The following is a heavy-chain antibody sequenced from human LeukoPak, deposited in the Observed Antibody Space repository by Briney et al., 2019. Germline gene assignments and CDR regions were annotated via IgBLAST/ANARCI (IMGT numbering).Heavy chain of an antibody. CDR1: GFTFSTHA. D-gene: IGHD3-3*01. CDR2: ISGSGGAT. V-gene: IGHV3-23*01. Sequence: GGSLRLSCTASGFTFSTHAMTWVRQFPGKVLGWVSVISGSGGATHYADSVKGRFTISRDNSKNTVFLQMDSLRAEDTAVYYCAQGGYPGVVITVWGQGTTVTVS. CDR3: AQGGYPGVVITV. J-gene: IGHJ6*02.